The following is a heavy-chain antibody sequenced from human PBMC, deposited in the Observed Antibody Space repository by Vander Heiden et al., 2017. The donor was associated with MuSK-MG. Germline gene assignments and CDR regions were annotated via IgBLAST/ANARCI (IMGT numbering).Heavy chain of an antibody. CDR1: GYTYNAYY. CDR2: INPNSGGT. J-gene: IGHJ3*01. Sequence: QAQLVQSGAEVTKPGAPVKVSCKASGYTYNAYYMHWVRQATGQGLEWMGWINPNSGGTSYAQKFQGRVTMTRDTSITTGYMELSRLTSDDTAVYYCARTISRHAFDVWGLGTMVTVSS. V-gene: IGHV1-2*02. CDR3: ARTISRHAFDV.